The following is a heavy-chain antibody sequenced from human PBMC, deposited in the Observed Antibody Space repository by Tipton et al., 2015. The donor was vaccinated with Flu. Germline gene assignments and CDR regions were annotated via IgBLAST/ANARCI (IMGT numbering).Heavy chain of an antibody. J-gene: IGHJ5*01. V-gene: IGHV4-61*02. CDR2: TYTNGDT. CDR3: ARDSGAYPLGFAP. CDR1: GIPMRSGIQS. D-gene: IGHD2-15*01. Sequence: LRLSCSVSGIPMRSGIQSWSWIRQSAGKGLEWIGLTYTNGDTTYNPSLKSRVTISIDTSKNQLSLTLTSVTAADTAVYYCARDSGAYPLGFAPWGRGTLVTVSS.